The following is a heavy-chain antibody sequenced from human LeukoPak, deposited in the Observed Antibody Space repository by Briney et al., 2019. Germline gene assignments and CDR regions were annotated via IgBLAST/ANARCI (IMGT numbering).Heavy chain of an antibody. CDR2: ISGSGGST. CDR1: GFTFSSYA. Sequence: GGSLRLSCAASGFTFSSYAMSWVRQAPGKGLEWVSAISGSGGSTYYADPVKGRFTISRDNSKNTLYLQMNSLRAEDTAVYYCAKGLAAAGFFDYWGQGTLVTVSS. D-gene: IGHD6-13*01. V-gene: IGHV3-23*01. J-gene: IGHJ4*02. CDR3: AKGLAAAGFFDY.